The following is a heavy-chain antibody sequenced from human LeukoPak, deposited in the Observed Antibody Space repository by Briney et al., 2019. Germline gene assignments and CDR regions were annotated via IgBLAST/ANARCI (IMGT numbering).Heavy chain of an antibody. CDR2: IYYSGST. D-gene: IGHD2-2*03. Sequence: SETLSLTCTVSGGSVSSGSYYWSWIRQPQGKGLEWIGYIYYSGSTNYNPSLKSRVTISVDTSKNQFSLKLSSVTAADTAVYYCASGHCSSTSCSYFDYWGQGTLVTVSS. CDR1: GGSVSSGSYY. J-gene: IGHJ4*02. V-gene: IGHV4-61*01. CDR3: ASGHCSSTSCSYFDY.